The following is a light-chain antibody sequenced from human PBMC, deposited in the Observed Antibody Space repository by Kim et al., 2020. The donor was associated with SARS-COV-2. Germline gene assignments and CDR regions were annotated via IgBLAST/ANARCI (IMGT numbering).Light chain of an antibody. Sequence: DIQMTQSPSSLSASVGDRVTITCRASQGISSHLAWFQQAPGKAPKSLIYEASSLQSGVPSRFSGSGSGTDFTLTISSLQPEDFATYYCLQYNFDPRTFGQGTKVDIK. J-gene: IGKJ1*01. V-gene: IGKV1-16*01. CDR2: EAS. CDR3: LQYNFDPRT. CDR1: QGISSH.